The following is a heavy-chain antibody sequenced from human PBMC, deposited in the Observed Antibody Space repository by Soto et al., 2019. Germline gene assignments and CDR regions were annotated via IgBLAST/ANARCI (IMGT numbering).Heavy chain of an antibody. D-gene: IGHD3-3*01. V-gene: IGHV1-69*13. Sequence: SVKVSCKASGGTFSSYAVSWVRQAPGQGLEWMGGIIPIFGTANYAQKFQGRVTITADESTSTAYMELSSLRSEDTAVYYCARDSPSIFGVVRNWFDPRGQGTLVTVSS. CDR2: IIPIFGTA. CDR1: GGTFSSYA. CDR3: ARDSPSIFGVVRNWFDP. J-gene: IGHJ5*02.